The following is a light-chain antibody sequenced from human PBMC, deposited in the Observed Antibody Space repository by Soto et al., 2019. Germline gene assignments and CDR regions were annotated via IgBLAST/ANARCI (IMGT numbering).Light chain of an antibody. V-gene: IGKV3-20*01. J-gene: IGKJ4*02. Sequence: EIVMTQSPGTLSWSPGERATLSCSASQSVSSSYLAWYQHKRGQAPRLLIYGASSKATGIPDRFSGSGSGTDYTLTISRLEPEEFAVYYCQQYGSSALTFGGGTKVVIK. CDR2: GAS. CDR3: QQYGSSALT. CDR1: QSVSSSY.